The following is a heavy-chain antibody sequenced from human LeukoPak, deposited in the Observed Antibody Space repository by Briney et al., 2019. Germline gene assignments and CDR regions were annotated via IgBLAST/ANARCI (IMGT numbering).Heavy chain of an antibody. J-gene: IGHJ6*03. CDR2: INPNSGGT. CDR3: ASGREYCSSTSCWGYYMDV. V-gene: IGHV1-2*02. D-gene: IGHD2-2*01. Sequence: ASVKVSCKASGYTFTGYYMHWVRQAPGQGLDWMGLINPNSGGTNYAQKFQGRVIMTRDTSISTAYMELSRLRSDDTAVYYCASGREYCSSTSCWGYYMDVWGKGTTVTISS. CDR1: GYTFTGYY.